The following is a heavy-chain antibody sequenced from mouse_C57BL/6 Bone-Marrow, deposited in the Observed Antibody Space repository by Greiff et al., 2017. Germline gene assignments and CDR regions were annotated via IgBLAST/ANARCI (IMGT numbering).Heavy chain of an antibody. CDR1: GYTFTGYW. D-gene: IGHD2-1*01. J-gene: IGHJ1*03. CDR3: AFLPRLWYFDV. V-gene: IGHV1-9*01. Sequence: VQLVVSGAELMKPGASVTLSCKATGYTFTGYWIEWVKQRPGHGLEWIGEIFPGSGSTNYNEKFKGKATFTADTSSNTAYMQLNSLTTEDSAIYYCAFLPRLWYFDVWGTGTTVTVSS. CDR2: IFPGSGST.